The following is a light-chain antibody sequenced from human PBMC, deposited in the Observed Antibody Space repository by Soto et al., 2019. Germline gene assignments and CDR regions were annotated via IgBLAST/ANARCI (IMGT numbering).Light chain of an antibody. CDR1: SSDVGGYNY. CDR3: SPYTSSSTLMV. Sequence: QSALTQPASVSGSPGQSITISCTGTSSDVGGYNYVSWYQQHPGKAPKLMIYDVSNRPSGVSNRFSGSKSGNTASLTISGLQAEDEADYYCSPYTSSSTLMVFCGGTKLTVL. J-gene: IGLJ2*01. CDR2: DVS. V-gene: IGLV2-14*01.